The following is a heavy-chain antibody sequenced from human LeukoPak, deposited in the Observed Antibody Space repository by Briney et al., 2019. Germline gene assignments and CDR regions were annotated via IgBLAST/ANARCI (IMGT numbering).Heavy chain of an antibody. Sequence: GGSLRLSCVASEFTFSSYTMNWVRQAPGKGLEWVSSIGGVSTSTYYADSVKGRFTISRDNAKDSLYLQLNSLGAEDTAMYFCARGREYYFDSSVYYDYWGQGTMVTVSS. D-gene: IGHD3-22*01. J-gene: IGHJ4*02. CDR3: ARGREYYFDSSVYYDY. CDR2: IGGVSTST. CDR1: EFTFSSYT. V-gene: IGHV3-21*01.